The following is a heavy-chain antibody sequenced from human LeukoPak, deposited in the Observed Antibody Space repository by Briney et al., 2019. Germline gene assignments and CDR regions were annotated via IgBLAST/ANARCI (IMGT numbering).Heavy chain of an antibody. CDR3: AREEEWLLFHPHYFDS. Sequence: ASVKVSCKASGYAFTRYYIHWVRQAPGQGLEWMGIINPSDGSANYAQKFQGRVTVTRDTSTSTVYMDLSSLRSEDTAVYYCAREEEWLLFHPHYFDSWGQGILVTVSS. V-gene: IGHV1-46*01. CDR2: INPSDGSA. CDR1: GYAFTRYY. D-gene: IGHD2-21*01. J-gene: IGHJ4*02.